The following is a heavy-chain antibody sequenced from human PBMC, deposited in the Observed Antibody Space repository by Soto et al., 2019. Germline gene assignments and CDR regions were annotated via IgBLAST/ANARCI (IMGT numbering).Heavy chain of an antibody. V-gene: IGHV1-18*01. CDR3: ARALGKYYDFWSGYSPQFDY. CDR2: ISAYSGNT. J-gene: IGHJ4*01. Sequence: ASVRLSCKTSGYTFTSYGIRWVRQAPGQGLEWMGWISAYSGNTNYAQKLQGRVTMTTDTSTSTAYMELRSLRSDDTAVYYCARALGKYYDFWSGYSPQFDYWGQ. D-gene: IGHD3-3*01. CDR1: GYTFTSYG.